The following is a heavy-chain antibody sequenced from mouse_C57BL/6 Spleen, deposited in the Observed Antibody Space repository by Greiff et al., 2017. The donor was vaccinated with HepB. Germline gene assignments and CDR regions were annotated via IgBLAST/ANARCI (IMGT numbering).Heavy chain of an antibody. Sequence: EVKLVESGGGLVKPGGSLKLSCAASGFTFSDYGMHWVRQAPEKGLEWVAYISSGSSTIYYADTVTGRFTISRDNAKNNLFLQMTSLRSEDTAMYYCAREDYDYGWFAYWGQGTLVTVSA. CDR3: AREDYDYGWFAY. D-gene: IGHD2-4*01. V-gene: IGHV5-17*01. CDR2: ISSGSSTI. J-gene: IGHJ3*01. CDR1: GFTFSDYG.